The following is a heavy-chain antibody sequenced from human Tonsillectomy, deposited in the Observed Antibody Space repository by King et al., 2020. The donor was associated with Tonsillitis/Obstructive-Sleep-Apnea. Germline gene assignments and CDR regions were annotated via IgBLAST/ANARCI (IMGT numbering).Heavy chain of an antibody. CDR1: GGSFSGYY. D-gene: IGHD3-3*01. V-gene: IGHV4-34*01. J-gene: IGHJ1*01. CDR2: INYSGSI. Sequence: VKLQQWGAGLLKPSETLSLTCAVYGGSFSGYYWSWIRQPPGKGLEWIGEINYSGSINSNPSLKSRVTISVDTSKNQVSVKLSSVTAADTAVYYCARGADIGALFGVLPPLGHWGQGTLVTVSS. CDR3: ARGADIGALFGVLPPLGH.